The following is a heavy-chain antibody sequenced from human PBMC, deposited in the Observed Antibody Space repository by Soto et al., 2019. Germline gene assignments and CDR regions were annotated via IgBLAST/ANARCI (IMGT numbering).Heavy chain of an antibody. D-gene: IGHD6-6*01. CDR3: ARQKVADRPYYYYGMDV. CDR2: IDPSDSYT. J-gene: IGHJ6*02. V-gene: IGHV5-10-1*01. Sequence: GESLKISCKGSGYSFTSYWISWVRQMPGKGLEWMGRIDPSDSYTNYSPSFQGHVTISADKSISTAYLQWSSLKASDTAMYYCARQKVADRPYYYYGMDVWGQGTTVTVSS. CDR1: GYSFTSYW.